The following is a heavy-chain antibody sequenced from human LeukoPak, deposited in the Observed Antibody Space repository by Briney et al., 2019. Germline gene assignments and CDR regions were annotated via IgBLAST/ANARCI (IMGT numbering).Heavy chain of an antibody. CDR1: GFTFTNAW. Sequence: PGGSLRLSCAASGFTFTNAWMSWVRQAPGKGLEWVGRIKRKTEGGTTDYAAPVKGRFTISRDDSENTLYLQMNSLKIEDTAVYYCTNGWFDPWGQGTLVTVSS. CDR3: TNGWFDP. J-gene: IGHJ5*02. CDR2: IKRKTEGGTT. V-gene: IGHV3-15*01.